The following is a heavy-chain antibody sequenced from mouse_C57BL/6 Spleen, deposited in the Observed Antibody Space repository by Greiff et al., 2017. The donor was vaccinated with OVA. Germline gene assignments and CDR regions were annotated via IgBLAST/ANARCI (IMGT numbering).Heavy chain of an antibody. V-gene: IGHV1-61*01. J-gene: IGHJ2*01. CDR1: GYTFPSYW. CDR2: IYPSDSET. CDR3: AREGDGEGYFDY. D-gene: IGHD2-3*01. Sequence: VQLQQPGAELVRPGSSVKLSCKASGYTFPSYWRDWVKQRPGQGLEWIGNIYPSDSETHYNQKFKDKATLTVDKSSSTAYMQLSSLTSEDSAVYYCAREGDGEGYFDYWGQGTTLTVSS.